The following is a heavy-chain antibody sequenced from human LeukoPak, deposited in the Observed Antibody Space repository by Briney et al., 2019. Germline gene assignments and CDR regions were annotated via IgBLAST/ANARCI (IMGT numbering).Heavy chain of an antibody. CDR2: IYYSGST. V-gene: IGHV4-39*07. J-gene: IGHJ4*02. CDR3: ARQYMRQFDY. CDR1: GCSTSNNSYY. Sequence: SETLSLTCTVSGCSTSNNSYYWGWIRQSPGKGLEWIGSIYYSGSTYYNPSLKSRVTISVDTSKNQFSLKLRSVTAAGTAVYYWARQYMRQFDYWGQGTLVTVSS. D-gene: IGHD5-18*01.